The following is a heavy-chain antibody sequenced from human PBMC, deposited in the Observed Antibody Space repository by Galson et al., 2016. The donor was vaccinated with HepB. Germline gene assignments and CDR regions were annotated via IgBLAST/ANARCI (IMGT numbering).Heavy chain of an antibody. Sequence: SVKVSCKASGGTFSTYTISWVRQAPGQGLEWMGRIIPILGLANYAQKFQGRVPISADKSTSTAYMELSSLRSEDTAVYYCARSNFYPGNHCSSTSCYFDYWGQGTLVTVSS. CDR2: IIPILGLA. CDR3: ARSNFYPGNHCSSTSCYFDY. D-gene: IGHD2-2*01. CDR1: GGTFSTYT. V-gene: IGHV1-69*02. J-gene: IGHJ4*02.